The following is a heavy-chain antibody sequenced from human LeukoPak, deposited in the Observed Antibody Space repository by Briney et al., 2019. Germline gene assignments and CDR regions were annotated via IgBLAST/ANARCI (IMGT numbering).Heavy chain of an antibody. V-gene: IGHV3-48*03. CDR2: ISSSGSTI. CDR1: GFTFSSYE. J-gene: IGHJ4*02. D-gene: IGHD6-19*01. CDR3: ARDPGYSSGWYRGGYYFDY. Sequence: GGSLRLSCAASGFTFSSYEMNWVRQAPGKGLEWVSYISSSGSTIYYADSVKGRFTISRDNAKNSLYLQMNSLRAEGTAVYYCARDPGYSSGWYRGGYYFDYWGQGTLVTVSS.